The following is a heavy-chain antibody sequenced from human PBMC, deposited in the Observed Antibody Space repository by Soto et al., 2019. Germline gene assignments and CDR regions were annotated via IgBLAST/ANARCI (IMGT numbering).Heavy chain of an antibody. J-gene: IGHJ4*02. D-gene: IGHD1-26*01. Sequence: QVQLVESGGGVVQPGRSLRLSCAASGFTFSSYGMHWVRQAPGKGLEWVAVISYDGSNKYYADSVKGRFTISRDNSKNTLYLQMNSLRAEDTAVYYCAKVGLWSGSYNGDYWGQGTLVTVSS. CDR3: AKVGLWSGSYNGDY. CDR1: GFTFSSYG. V-gene: IGHV3-30*18. CDR2: ISYDGSNK.